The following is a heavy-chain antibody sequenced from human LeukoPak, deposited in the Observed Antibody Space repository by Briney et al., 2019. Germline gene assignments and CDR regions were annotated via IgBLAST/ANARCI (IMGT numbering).Heavy chain of an antibody. D-gene: IGHD2-15*01. CDR3: ASIRLGYCSGGSCRDY. V-gene: IGHV4-34*01. Sequence: PSETLSLTCAVYGGSFSGDYWSWLRQPPGKGLEWIGEINHSGSTNYNPSLKSRVTISVDTSKNQFSLKLSSVTAADTAVYYCASIRLGYCSGGSCRDYWGQGTLVTVSS. CDR1: GGSFSGDY. CDR2: INHSGST. J-gene: IGHJ4*02.